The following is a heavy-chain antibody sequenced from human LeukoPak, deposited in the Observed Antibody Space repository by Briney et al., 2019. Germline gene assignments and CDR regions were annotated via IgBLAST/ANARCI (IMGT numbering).Heavy chain of an antibody. CDR3: ARVQGAYCSGGSCYAHDAFDI. V-gene: IGHV3-30-3*01. D-gene: IGHD2-15*01. J-gene: IGHJ3*02. CDR2: ISYDGSSK. CDR1: GFTFSSYT. Sequence: PGRSLRLSCAASGFTFSSYTMHWVRQAPGKGLEWVAVISYDGSSKYYADSVEGRFTISRDNSKNTLYLQMNSLRAEDTAVYYCARVQGAYCSGGSCYAHDAFDIWGQGTMVTVSS.